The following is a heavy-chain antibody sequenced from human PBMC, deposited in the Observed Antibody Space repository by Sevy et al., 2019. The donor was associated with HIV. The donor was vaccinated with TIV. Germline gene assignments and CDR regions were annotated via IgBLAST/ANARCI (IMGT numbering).Heavy chain of an antibody. D-gene: IGHD3-22*01. J-gene: IGHJ5*02. V-gene: IGHV3-11*06. Sequence: GGSLRLSCVASGFTFSDYYMSWIRQAPGKGLEWVSYITSSGNYRNYVDSVKGRFTISRDNDKNALYLQMNSLRVEDTAVYYCPRDRRLYDSTTNLSGAWGQGTLVTVSS. CDR3: PRDRRLYDSTTNLSGA. CDR2: ITSSGNYR. CDR1: GFTFSDYY.